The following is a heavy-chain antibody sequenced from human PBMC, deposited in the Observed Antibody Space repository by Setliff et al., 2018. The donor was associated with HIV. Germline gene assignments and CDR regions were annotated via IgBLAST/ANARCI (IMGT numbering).Heavy chain of an antibody. CDR2: IYYSGSI. V-gene: IGHV4-39*07. Sequence: SETLSLTCTVSGGSISSSSYYWGWIRQPPGKGLEWIGSIYYSGSIYYNPSLKSRVTISVDTSKNQFSLKLSSVTAADTAVYYCNIYYYYYMDVWGKGTTVTVSS. CDR3: NIYYYYYMDV. CDR1: GGSISSSSYY. J-gene: IGHJ6*03.